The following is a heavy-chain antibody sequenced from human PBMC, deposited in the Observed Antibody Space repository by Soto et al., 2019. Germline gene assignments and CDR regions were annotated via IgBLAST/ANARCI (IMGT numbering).Heavy chain of an antibody. CDR1: GFTYSKYT. V-gene: IGHV3-30-3*01. CDR2: ISHDGSNK. D-gene: IGHD3-16*02. CDR3: ARDRLRLGELSLLGYFDY. J-gene: IGHJ4*02. Sequence: GGSLRLSCAASGFTYSKYTMHWVRQAPGKGLEWVAAISHDGSNKYYGDSVKGRFTISRDNSKNTLSVQMSNLKSEDTAVYYCARDRLRLGELSLLGYFDYWCQGTLVTVSS.